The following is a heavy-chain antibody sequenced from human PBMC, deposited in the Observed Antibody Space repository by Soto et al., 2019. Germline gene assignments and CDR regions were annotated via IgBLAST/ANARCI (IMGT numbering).Heavy chain of an antibody. CDR3: ARASLGAYDSSGYFSDY. CDR2: IYYSGST. V-gene: IGHV4-30-4*01. J-gene: IGHJ4*02. CDR1: GGSISSGDYY. D-gene: IGHD3-22*01. Sequence: TSEILSLTCTASGGSISSGDYYWSWIRQPPGKGLEWIGYIYYSGSTYYNPSLKSRVTISVDTSKNQFSLKLSSVTAADTAVYYCARASLGAYDSSGYFSDYWGQGTLVTVSS.